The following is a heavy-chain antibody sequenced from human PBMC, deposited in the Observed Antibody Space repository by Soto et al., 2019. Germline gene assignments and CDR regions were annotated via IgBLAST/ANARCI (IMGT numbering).Heavy chain of an antibody. D-gene: IGHD1-20*01. Sequence: GGSLRLSCAASGFTFSSYAMSWVRQAPGKGLEWVSAISGRGGSTYYADSVKGRFTISRDNSKNTLYLQMNSLRAEDTAVYYCAKAGGGIHFFDAFDIWGQGTMVTVSS. CDR1: GFTFSSYA. V-gene: IGHV3-23*01. CDR3: AKAGGGIHFFDAFDI. CDR2: ISGRGGST. J-gene: IGHJ3*02.